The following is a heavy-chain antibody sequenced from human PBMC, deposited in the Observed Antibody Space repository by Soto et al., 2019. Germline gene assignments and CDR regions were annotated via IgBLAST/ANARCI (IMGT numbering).Heavy chain of an antibody. Sequence: PSETLSLTCTVSGGSISSGDYYWSWIRQPPGKGLEWIGYIYDSGSTYYNPSLKSRVTISVDTSKNQFSLRLSSVTAADTAVYYCAREVIPLTTDWYFDLWGRGTLVTVSS. V-gene: IGHV4-30-4*01. D-gene: IGHD4-17*01. CDR1: GGSISSGDYY. CDR3: AREVIPLTTDWYFDL. CDR2: IYDSGST. J-gene: IGHJ2*01.